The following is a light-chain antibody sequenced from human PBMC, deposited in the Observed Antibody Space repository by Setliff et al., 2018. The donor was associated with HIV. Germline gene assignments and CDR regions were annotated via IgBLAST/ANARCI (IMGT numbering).Light chain of an antibody. J-gene: IGLJ1*01. CDR1: SSNVGNYNL. CDR3: SSYTSSSSYV. V-gene: IGLV2-14*02. CDR2: EVD. Sequence: QSALTQPASVSGSPGQSITISCTGTSSNVGNYNLVSWYQQHPGNAPKLIVYEVDKRPSGVSSRFSGSKSGNTASLAISGLQAEDEADYYCSSYTSSSSYVFGTGTKVTVL.